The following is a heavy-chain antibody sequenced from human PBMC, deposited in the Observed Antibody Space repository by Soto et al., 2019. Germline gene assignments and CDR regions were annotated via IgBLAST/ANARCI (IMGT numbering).Heavy chain of an antibody. Sequence: GGSLRLSCAASGFTVSSNYMSWVRQAPGKGLEWVSVIYSGGSTYYADSVKGRFTISRDNSKNTLYLQMNSLRAEDTAVYYCAREVGATTGLDAFDIWGQGTMVTVSS. V-gene: IGHV3-66*01. J-gene: IGHJ3*02. CDR2: IYSGGST. D-gene: IGHD1-26*01. CDR1: GFTVSSNY. CDR3: AREVGATTGLDAFDI.